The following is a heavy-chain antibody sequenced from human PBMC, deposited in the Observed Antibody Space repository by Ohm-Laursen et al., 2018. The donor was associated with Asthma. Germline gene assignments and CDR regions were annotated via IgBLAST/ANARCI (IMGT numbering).Heavy chain of an antibody. CDR1: GFTFRSYA. J-gene: IGHJ4*02. CDR2: GGSYYDGGLK. CDR3: ARDVMEWYLPAFDF. V-gene: IGHV3-30-3*01. Sequence: SSLRLSCAASGFTFRSYAIHWVRQAPGKGLEWVAVGGSYYDGGLKYYADSVNGRFTVSRDDSKNTLYLQMNSLRPDDTAVYYCARDVMEWYLPAFDFWGQGTLVTVSS. D-gene: IGHD3-3*01.